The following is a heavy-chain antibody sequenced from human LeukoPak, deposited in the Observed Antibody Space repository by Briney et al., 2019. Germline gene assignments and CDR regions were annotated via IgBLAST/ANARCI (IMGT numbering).Heavy chain of an antibody. CDR2: ISGGDPTT. CDR1: DFSFTTYA. Sequence: GGSLRLSCAASDFSFTTYAMSWVRQAPGKGLEWVSSISGGDPTTYHADSVKGRFTISRDNSKNSLYLQMNSLRAEDTAVYFCARDRIGYCSATSCFVNSYYYMDVWGKGTTVTISS. J-gene: IGHJ6*03. D-gene: IGHD2-2*01. CDR3: ARDRIGYCSATSCFVNSYYYMDV. V-gene: IGHV3-23*01.